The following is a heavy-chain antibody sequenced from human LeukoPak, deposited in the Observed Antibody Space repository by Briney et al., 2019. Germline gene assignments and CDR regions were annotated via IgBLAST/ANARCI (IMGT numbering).Heavy chain of an antibody. CDR1: GYTFTSYG. Sequence: ASVKVSCKASGYTFTSYGISWVRQAPGQGLEWMGWISAYNGNTNYAQKLQGRVTMTTDTSTSTAYMELRSLRSDDTAVYYCARVRFGYCSSTSCYPDNYYYYYMDVWGKGTTVTVSS. CDR2: ISAYNGNT. V-gene: IGHV1-18*01. J-gene: IGHJ6*03. D-gene: IGHD2-2*01. CDR3: ARVRFGYCSSTSCYPDNYYYYYMDV.